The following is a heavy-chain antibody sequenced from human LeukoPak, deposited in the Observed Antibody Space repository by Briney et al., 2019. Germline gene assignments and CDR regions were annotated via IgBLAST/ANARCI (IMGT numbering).Heavy chain of an antibody. V-gene: IGHV3-33*01. CDR1: GFTFSSYG. J-gene: IGHJ4*02. Sequence: GRSLRLSCAASGFTFSSYGMHWVRQAPGKGLEWVAVIWYDGSNKYYADSVKGRFTISRDNSKNTLYLQMNSLRAEDTAAYYCARNADTAMGPFDYWGQGTLVTVSS. CDR3: ARNADTAMGPFDY. CDR2: IWYDGSNK. D-gene: IGHD5-18*01.